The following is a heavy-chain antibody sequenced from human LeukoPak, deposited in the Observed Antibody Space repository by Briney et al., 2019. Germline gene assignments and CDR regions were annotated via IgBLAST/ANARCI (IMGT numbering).Heavy chain of an antibody. V-gene: IGHV3-20*04. CDR1: GFTFDVYA. J-gene: IGHJ6*03. CDR3: ARVSYYGSGSYYFYYYMDV. D-gene: IGHD3-10*01. Sequence: PGGSLRLSCAVSGFTFDVYAMHWVRQVPGKGLEWVSGINWNSDSTVYADSVKGRFTISRDNAKNSLYLQMNSLRAEDTALYYCARVSYYGSGSYYFYYYMDVWGKGTTVTVSS. CDR2: INWNSDST.